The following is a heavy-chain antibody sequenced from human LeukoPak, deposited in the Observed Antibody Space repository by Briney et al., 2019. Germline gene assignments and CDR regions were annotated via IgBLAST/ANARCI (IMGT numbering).Heavy chain of an antibody. Sequence: GASVKVSCKSSGYTFTSYGISWVRQAPGQGLEWMGWISAYSANTKHAQKFQGRVSMTTDTSTGTAYMELRSLRSDDTAVYYCARFSSAGYYASGLDYWGQGTLVTVSS. J-gene: IGHJ4*02. CDR1: GYTFTSYG. D-gene: IGHD3-10*01. V-gene: IGHV1-18*01. CDR2: ISAYSANT. CDR3: ARFSSAGYYASGLDY.